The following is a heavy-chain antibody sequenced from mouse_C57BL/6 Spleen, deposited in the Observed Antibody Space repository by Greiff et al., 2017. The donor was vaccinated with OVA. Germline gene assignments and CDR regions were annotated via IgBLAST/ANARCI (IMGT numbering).Heavy chain of an antibody. CDR1: GYTFTSYW. CDR3: ARWGGYYLDY. CDR2: IDPSDSYT. J-gene: IGHJ2*01. Sequence: QVQLQQPGAELVKPGASVKLSCKASGYTFTSYWMQWVKQRPGQGLEWIGEIDPSDSYTNYNQKFKGKATLTVDTSSSTAYMQLSSLTSEDSAVYYCARWGGYYLDYWGQGTTLTVSS. V-gene: IGHV1-50*01. D-gene: IGHD1-1*02.